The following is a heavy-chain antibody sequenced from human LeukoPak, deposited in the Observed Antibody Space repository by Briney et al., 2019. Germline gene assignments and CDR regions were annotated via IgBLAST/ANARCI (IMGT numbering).Heavy chain of an antibody. CDR1: GFTFITYG. V-gene: IGHV3-33*01. CDR3: ARELETAMVFDF. D-gene: IGHD5-18*01. CDR2: IWYDGSKE. Sequence: GGFLRLSCAASGFTFITYGMHWVRQAPGKGLEWVAVIWYDGSKEYYADSVKGRFTISRDNSKNTLYLQMNSLRAEDTAVYYCARELETAMVFDFWGQGTLVTVSS. J-gene: IGHJ4*02.